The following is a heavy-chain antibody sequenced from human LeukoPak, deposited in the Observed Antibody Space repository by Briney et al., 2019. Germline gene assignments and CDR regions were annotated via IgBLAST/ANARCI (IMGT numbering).Heavy chain of an antibody. Sequence: PSETLSLTCSVSGGSISSPTSYWGWIRQPPGKGLEWIGSLYYRGTTYYNPSLKSRVSMSIDTSKNQFSLKLSSVTAADTAVYYCAREGIDTYYYDYWGQGTLVTVSS. V-gene: IGHV4-39*07. CDR2: LYYRGTT. D-gene: IGHD3-10*01. J-gene: IGHJ4*02. CDR3: AREGIDTYYYDY. CDR1: GGSISSPTSY.